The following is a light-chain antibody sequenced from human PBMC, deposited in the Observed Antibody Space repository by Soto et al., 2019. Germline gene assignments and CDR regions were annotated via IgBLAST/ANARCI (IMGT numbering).Light chain of an antibody. CDR2: GAS. J-gene: IGKJ2*01. Sequence: ESVLTQSPGTLSLSPGERATLSCRASQSVSSSYLAWYQQKPGQAPRLLIYGASSRATGIPDRFSGSASGTDFPLPINSLEHEDFAVYYCQQYDISPYTFGQRTKLDIK. CDR1: QSVSSSY. CDR3: QQYDISPYT. V-gene: IGKV3-20*01.